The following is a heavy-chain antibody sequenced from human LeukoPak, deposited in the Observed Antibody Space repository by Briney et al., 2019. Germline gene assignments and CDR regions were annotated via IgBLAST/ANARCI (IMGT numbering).Heavy chain of an antibody. CDR3: ATSPRGYCSSTSCYVSRYAFVI. D-gene: IGHD2-2*01. J-gene: IGHJ3*02. CDR1: GYSFTSYW. CDR2: IDPSDSYT. V-gene: IGHV5-10-1*01. Sequence: GESLRISCKGSGYSFTSYWISWVRQMPGKGLEWMGRIDPSDSYTNYSPSFQGHVTISADKSISTAYLQWSSLKASDTAMYYCATSPRGYCSSTSCYVSRYAFVIWGQGTMVTVSS.